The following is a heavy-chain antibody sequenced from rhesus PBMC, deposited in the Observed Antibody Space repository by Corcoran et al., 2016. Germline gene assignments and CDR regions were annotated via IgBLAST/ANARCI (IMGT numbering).Heavy chain of an antibody. CDR2: INGNSGST. V-gene: IGHV4-80*01. CDR1: GGSFSSYW. CDR3: ASRPQRVQLPDY. Sequence: QVQLQESGPGLVKPSETLSLTCAVSGGSFSSYWWSWIRQPPGKGLEWIGEINGNSGSTNYNPSLKSRVTISKDASKNQFSLKLSSVTAADTAVYYCASRPQRVQLPDYWGQGVLVTVSS. D-gene: IGHD5-24*01. J-gene: IGHJ4*01.